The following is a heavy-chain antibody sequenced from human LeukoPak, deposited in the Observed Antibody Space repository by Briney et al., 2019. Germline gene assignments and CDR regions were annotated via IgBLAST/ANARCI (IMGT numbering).Heavy chain of an antibody. V-gene: IGHV4-61*09. D-gene: IGHD3-10*01. Sequence: SETLSLTCTVSGGSFTSGSDYWSWIRQPAGKRLEWIGHIDTSGSSTFYPSLKSRVTMSLDTSRNEFYLKLNSVAAAATAIYYCARAAIWNNYHYPFXXWGLGTMVSV. J-gene: IGHJ3*01. CDR3: ARAAIWNNYHYPFXX. CDR1: GGSFTSGSDY. CDR2: IDTSGSS.